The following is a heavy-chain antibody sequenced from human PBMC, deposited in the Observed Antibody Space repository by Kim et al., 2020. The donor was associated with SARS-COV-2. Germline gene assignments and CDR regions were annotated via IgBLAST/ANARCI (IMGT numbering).Heavy chain of an antibody. CDR3: ARDRTAFDY. J-gene: IGHJ4*02. Sequence: GGSLRLSCAVSGLTFSTSDMHWVRQATGKGLEWVAYISRSVSAIDYADSGKGRFTISRVESKNSIFLQMNRLRDEDTAVYYCARDRTAFDYWGQGTMVTVSS. CDR2: ISRSVSAI. V-gene: IGHV3-48*02. CDR1: GLTFSTSD.